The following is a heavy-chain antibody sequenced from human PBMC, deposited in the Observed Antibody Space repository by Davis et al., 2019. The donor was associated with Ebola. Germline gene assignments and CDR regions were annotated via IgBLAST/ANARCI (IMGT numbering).Heavy chain of an antibody. D-gene: IGHD6-13*01. CDR2: IYPGDSDT. Sequence: GGSLRLSCKGSGYSFTSYWIGWVRQMPGKGLEWMGIIYPGDSDTRYSPSFQGQVTISADKSISTAYLQWSSLKASDTAMYYCVRAPSSSWYYVPDYWGQGTLVTVSS. J-gene: IGHJ4*02. CDR3: VRAPSSSWYYVPDY. V-gene: IGHV5-51*01. CDR1: GYSFTSYW.